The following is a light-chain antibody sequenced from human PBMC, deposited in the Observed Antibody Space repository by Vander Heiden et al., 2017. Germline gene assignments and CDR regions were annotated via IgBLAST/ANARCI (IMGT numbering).Light chain of an antibody. V-gene: IGKV1-5*03. CDR1: QSISSW. CDR2: KAS. Sequence: DIQMTQSPSTLSASVGDRVTITCRASQSISSWLAWYQQKPGKAPKLLIYKASSLESGVPSRFSGSRSRSYFPLSLRRLQPFPFSSSSSPPYNCYPFTFGHGTKVDIK. CDR3: PPYNCYPFT. J-gene: IGKJ3*01.